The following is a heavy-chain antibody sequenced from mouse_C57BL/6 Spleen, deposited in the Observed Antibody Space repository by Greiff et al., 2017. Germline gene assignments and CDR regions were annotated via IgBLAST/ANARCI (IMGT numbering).Heavy chain of an antibody. Sequence: VQLQESGPELVKPGASVKISCKASGYAFSSSWMNWVKQRPGKGLEWIGRIYPGDGDPNYNGKFKGKATLTVDKSSSTAYMHLSRLTSEASAVYFCAKGDGYDRYFDVWGTGTTVTVSS. D-gene: IGHD2-2*01. V-gene: IGHV1-82*01. CDR2: IYPGDGDP. J-gene: IGHJ1*03. CDR3: AKGDGYDRYFDV. CDR1: GYAFSSSW.